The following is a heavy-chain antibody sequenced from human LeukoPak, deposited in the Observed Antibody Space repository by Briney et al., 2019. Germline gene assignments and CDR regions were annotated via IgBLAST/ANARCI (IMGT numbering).Heavy chain of an antibody. CDR2: INHSGST. CDR1: GGSFSGYY. Sequence: SETLSLTCAVYGGSFSGYYWSWIRQPPGKGLEWIGEINHSGSTNYNPSLKSRVTISVDTSKNQFSLKLSSVTAADTAVYYCARLELRSDIVVVPAANGAFFGYWGQGTLVTVSS. CDR3: ARLELRSDIVVVPAANGAFFGY. D-gene: IGHD2-2*01. J-gene: IGHJ4*02. V-gene: IGHV4-34*01.